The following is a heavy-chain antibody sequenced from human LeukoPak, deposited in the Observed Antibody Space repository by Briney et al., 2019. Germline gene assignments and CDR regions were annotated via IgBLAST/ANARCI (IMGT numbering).Heavy chain of an antibody. D-gene: IGHD6-6*01. CDR2: ISAHNGNT. V-gene: IGHV1-18*01. CDR1: GYTFTSYG. J-gene: IGHJ3*02. Sequence: ASVKVSCKASGYTFTSYGISWVRQAPGQGLEWMGWISAHNGNTNYAQNLQGRVTMTTDTSTSTAYMELRSLRSDDTAVYYCARVVEYSSSFDAFDIWGQGTMVTVSS. CDR3: ARVVEYSSSFDAFDI.